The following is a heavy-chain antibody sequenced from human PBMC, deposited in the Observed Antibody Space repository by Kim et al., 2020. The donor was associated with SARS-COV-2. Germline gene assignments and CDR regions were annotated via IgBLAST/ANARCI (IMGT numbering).Heavy chain of an antibody. D-gene: IGHD6-6*01. V-gene: IGHV4-39*01. J-gene: IGHJ4*02. CDR3: ARGRDSSSSKN. Sequence: SETLSLTCTVSGGSISSSSYYWGWIRQPPGKGLEWIGSTYYSGSTYYNPSRKSRVTIAVDTSKNQFSLKLSSVTAADTAVYYCARGRDSSSSKNWGQGTLVTVSS. CDR2: TYYSGST. CDR1: GGSISSSSYY.